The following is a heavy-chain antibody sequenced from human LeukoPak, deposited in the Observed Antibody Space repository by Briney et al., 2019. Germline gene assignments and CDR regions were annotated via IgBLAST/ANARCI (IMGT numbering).Heavy chain of an antibody. D-gene: IGHD6-19*01. J-gene: IGHJ4*02. CDR3: AKDPGVGQQWLIAFDY. CDR2: ISGSGGST. V-gene: IGHV3-23*01. CDR1: GFTFSSYA. Sequence: GGSLRLSCAASGFTFSSYAMSWVRQAPGKGLKWVSAISGSGGSTYYADSVKGRFTISRDNSKNTLYLQMNSLRAEDTAVYYCAKDPGVGQQWLIAFDYWGQGTLVTVSS.